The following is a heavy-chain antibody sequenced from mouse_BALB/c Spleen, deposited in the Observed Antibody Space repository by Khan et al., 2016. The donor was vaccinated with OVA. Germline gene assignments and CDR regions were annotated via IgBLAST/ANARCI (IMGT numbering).Heavy chain of an antibody. V-gene: IGHV3-2*02. Sequence: VQLKQSGPGLVKPSQSLSLICTVTGYSITSDYAWNWIRQFPGNKLEWMGFISYSGNTKYNPSLKSRISITRDTSKNQFFLQLNSVTTEDTATYYRAKVYGGDFDYWGQGTTLTVSS. CDR1: GYSITSDYA. CDR3: AKVYGGDFDY. CDR2: ISYSGNT. J-gene: IGHJ2*01. D-gene: IGHD1-1*01.